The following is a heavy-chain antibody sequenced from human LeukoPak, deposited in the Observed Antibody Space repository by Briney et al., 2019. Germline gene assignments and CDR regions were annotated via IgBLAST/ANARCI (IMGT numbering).Heavy chain of an antibody. D-gene: IGHD1-26*01. CDR2: IYHSGRT. Sequence: SETLSLTCTVSGYSISSGYYWGWIRQPPGKGLEWIGSIYHSGRTYYNPSLKSRVTISVDTSKNQFSLKLSSVTAADTAVYYCARVTGGSYFDYWGQGTLVTVSS. V-gene: IGHV4-38-2*02. J-gene: IGHJ4*02. CDR1: GYSISSGYY. CDR3: ARVTGGSYFDY.